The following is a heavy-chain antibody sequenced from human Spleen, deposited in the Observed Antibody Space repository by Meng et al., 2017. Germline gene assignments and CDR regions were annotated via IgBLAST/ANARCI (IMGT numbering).Heavy chain of an antibody. D-gene: IGHD3-9*01. CDR3: ARDYDILTGLGGFDP. V-gene: IGHV4-61*01. CDR1: GGSVSSGSYY. Sequence: QVQLQESGPGLGRPSETLSLTCTVSGGSVSSGSYYWSWIRQPPGKGLEWIGYIYYSGSTNYNPSLKSRVTISVDTSKNQFSLKLSSVTAADTAVYYCARDYDILTGLGGFDPWGQGTLVTVSS. J-gene: IGHJ5*02. CDR2: IYYSGST.